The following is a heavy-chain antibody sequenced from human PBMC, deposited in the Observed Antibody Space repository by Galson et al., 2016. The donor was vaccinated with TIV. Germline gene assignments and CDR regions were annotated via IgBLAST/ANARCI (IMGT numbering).Heavy chain of an antibody. CDR2: IHDDGST. D-gene: IGHD2-8*02. CDR3: ARERRHCGTECFLRYYFGMDV. J-gene: IGHJ6*02. Sequence: SLRLSCAASGITVSDNFLTWVRQAPGKGLEWVSIIHDDGSTHYANSVKGRFTISRDNSKNTLYLHMNTLRPEDTAVYYWARERRHCGTECFLRYYFGMDVWGQGTVVTVSS. V-gene: IGHV3-53*05. CDR1: GITVSDNF.